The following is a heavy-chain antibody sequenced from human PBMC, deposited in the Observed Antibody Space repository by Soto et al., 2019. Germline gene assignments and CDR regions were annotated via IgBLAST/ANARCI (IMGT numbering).Heavy chain of an antibody. CDR1: GYSLTDLS. V-gene: IGHV1-24*01. D-gene: IGHD6-13*01. J-gene: IGHJ4*02. CDR2: FDPEYGET. CDR3: ATEDYSSNWYFDY. Sequence: QVQLVQSGAEVKKPGASVKVSCKVSGYSLTDLSMNWVRQAPGQGLEWMGGFDPEYGETIYAQKFQGRVTMTESTSTETAYMELRSLRAEDTAVYYCATEDYSSNWYFDYWGQGTLVTVSS.